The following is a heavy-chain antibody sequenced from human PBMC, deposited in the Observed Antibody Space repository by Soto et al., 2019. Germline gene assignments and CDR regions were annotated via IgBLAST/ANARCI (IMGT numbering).Heavy chain of an antibody. V-gene: IGHV5-10-1*01. J-gene: IGHJ6*02. D-gene: IGHD2-2*01. CDR3: ARRYCSSASCPRNYYGMDV. CDR1: GYNFASYW. Sequence: GESLKISCQGSGYNFASYWISWVRQMPGKGLEWMGRIDPIDSYTNYSPSFQGHVTISADKSISTAYLQWSSLKASDTAMYYCARRYCSSASCPRNYYGMDVWGQGTTVTVS. CDR2: IDPIDSYT.